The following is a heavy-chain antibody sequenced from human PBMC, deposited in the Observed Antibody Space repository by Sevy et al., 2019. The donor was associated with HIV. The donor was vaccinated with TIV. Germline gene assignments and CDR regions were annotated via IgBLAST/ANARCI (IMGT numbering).Heavy chain of an antibody. D-gene: IGHD2-21*01. CDR3: ARELWPGDY. V-gene: IGHV3-7*01. J-gene: IGHJ4*02. CDR2: INQDGSQK. CDR1: GFTFNNYS. Sequence: GGSLRLSCAASGFTFNNYSMGWVRKAPGKGLEWIANINQDGSQKNYVDSVKGRFTITRDNARNLVSLQMNSLRVDDTAVYYCARELWPGDYWGQGTLVTVSS.